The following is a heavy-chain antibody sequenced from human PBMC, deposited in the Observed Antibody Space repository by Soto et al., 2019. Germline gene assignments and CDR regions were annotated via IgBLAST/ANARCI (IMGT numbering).Heavy chain of an antibody. CDR2: IWYDGSNK. J-gene: IGHJ6*03. D-gene: IGHD2-2*01. Sequence: QVQLVESGGGVVQPGRSLRLSCAASGFTFSSYGMHWVRQAPGKGLEWVAVIWYDGSNKYYADSVKGRFTISRDNSKHTLYLQMNSLRAEDTAVYYCARNPYCSSTSCYYYYYMDVWGKGTTVTVSS. CDR1: GFTFSSYG. CDR3: ARNPYCSSTSCYYYYYMDV. V-gene: IGHV3-33*01.